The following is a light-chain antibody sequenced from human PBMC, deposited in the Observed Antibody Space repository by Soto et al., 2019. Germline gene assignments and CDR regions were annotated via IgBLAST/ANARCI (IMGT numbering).Light chain of an antibody. CDR3: QQYNNWLSLT. V-gene: IGKV3-15*01. J-gene: IGKJ4*01. CDR1: QSVSSN. CDR2: GAS. Sequence: EIVMTQSPATLSVSPGERATLSCRASQSVSSNLAWYQQTPGQAPRLLIYGASTWATGIPARFSGSGAGTEFTLTISSLQSEDFAVYYCQQYNNWLSLTFGGGTKVEIK.